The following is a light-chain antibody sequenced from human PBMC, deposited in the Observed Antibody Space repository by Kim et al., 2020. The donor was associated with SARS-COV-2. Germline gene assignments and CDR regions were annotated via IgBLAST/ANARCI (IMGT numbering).Light chain of an antibody. J-gene: IGKJ5*01. V-gene: IGKV4-1*01. CDR1: QSVLYSPNNKNY. CDR3: QQYYSNPIT. Sequence: ATINCKSSQSVLYSPNNKNYLVWYQQKPGQSPKLLIYWASTRESGVPDRFSGSGSGTDFTLTISNLQAEDVAVYYCQQYYSNPITFGQGTRLEIK. CDR2: WAS.